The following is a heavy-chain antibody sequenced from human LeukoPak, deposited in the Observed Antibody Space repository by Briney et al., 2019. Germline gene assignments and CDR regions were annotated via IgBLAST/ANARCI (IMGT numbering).Heavy chain of an antibody. CDR1: GLTFGSSA. CDR2: IWSDGSNK. V-gene: IGHV3-33*01. Sequence: GGSLRLSCAASGLTFGSSAMHWVRRAPGAGLEWVAFIWSDGSNKYYADSVKGRFTISRDNSKNTLYLQMNSLRAEDTAMYYCARDLGYSSGHGLDVWGQGTTVTVSS. J-gene: IGHJ6*02. CDR3: ARDLGYSSGHGLDV. D-gene: IGHD6-19*01.